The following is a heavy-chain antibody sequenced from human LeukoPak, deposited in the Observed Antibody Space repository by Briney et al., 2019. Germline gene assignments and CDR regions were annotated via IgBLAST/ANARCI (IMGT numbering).Heavy chain of an antibody. CDR2: IYYSGST. D-gene: IGHD4-17*01. V-gene: IGHV4-59*01. Sequence: SETLSLTCTVSGGSISSYYWSWIRQPPGKGLEWIGYIYYSGSTNYNPSLKSRVTISVDTSKNQFSLKLSSVTAADTAVYYCARAAYGDYVFGYWGQGTLVTVSS. CDR3: ARAAYGDYVFGY. CDR1: GGSISSYY. J-gene: IGHJ4*02.